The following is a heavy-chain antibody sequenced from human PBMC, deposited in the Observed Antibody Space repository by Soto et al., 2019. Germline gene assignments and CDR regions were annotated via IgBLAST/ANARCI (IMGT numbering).Heavy chain of an antibody. D-gene: IGHD2-2*01. CDR1: GFTFSSYA. CDR3: ASRAQDIVVVPAALT. CDR2: ISYVGSNK. Sequence: QVQLVESGGGVVQPGRSLRLSCAASGFTFSSYAMHWVRQAPGKGLEWVAVISYVGSNKYYADSVKGRFTNSRDNSKNTLYLQMNSLRAEDTAVYYCASRAQDIVVVPAALTWGQGTLVTVSS. V-gene: IGHV3-30-3*01. J-gene: IGHJ4*02.